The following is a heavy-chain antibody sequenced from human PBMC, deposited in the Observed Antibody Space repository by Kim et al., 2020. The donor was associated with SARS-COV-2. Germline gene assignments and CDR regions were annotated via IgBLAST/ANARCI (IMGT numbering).Heavy chain of an antibody. CDR3: AREGDCSGGSCYWRYYGMDV. Sequence: ASVKVSCKASGYTFTNYVITWVRQAPGQGLEWMGWISAYNGNTNYAQKLQGRVTMTTDTSTSTGYMELRSLRSDDTAVYYCAREGDCSGGSCYWRYYGMDVWGQGTTVTVSS. V-gene: IGHV1-18*01. CDR2: ISAYNGNT. J-gene: IGHJ6*02. D-gene: IGHD2-15*01. CDR1: GYTFTNYV.